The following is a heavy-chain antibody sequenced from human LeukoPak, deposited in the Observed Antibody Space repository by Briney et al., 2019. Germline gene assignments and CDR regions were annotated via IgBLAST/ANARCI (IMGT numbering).Heavy chain of an antibody. J-gene: IGHJ4*02. CDR2: INPNSGGT. Sequence: ASVKVSCKASVYTFTGYYMHWVRQAPGQRLEWMGWINPNSGGTNYAQKFQGRVTMTRDTSISTAYMELSRLRSDDTAVYYCARASRNYCSGGSCFFDFDYWGQGTLVTVSS. CDR1: VYTFTGYY. D-gene: IGHD2-15*01. V-gene: IGHV1-2*02. CDR3: ARASRNYCSGGSCFFDFDY.